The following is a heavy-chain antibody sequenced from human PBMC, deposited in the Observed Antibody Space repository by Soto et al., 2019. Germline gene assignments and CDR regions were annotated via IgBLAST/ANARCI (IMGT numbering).Heavy chain of an antibody. Sequence: EVQLVESGGGLVQTGGSLRLSCAASGFTFSSYWMHWVRQAPGKGLVWVSHVHSDGSSTSYADSVKGRFTISRDNAKNTLYLQMNSLRAEDTAVYYCARDGYNWTVGGYHMDVWGKGTTVTVSS. J-gene: IGHJ6*03. CDR2: VHSDGSST. CDR1: GFTFSSYW. V-gene: IGHV3-74*01. CDR3: ARDGYNWTVGGYHMDV. D-gene: IGHD1-1*01.